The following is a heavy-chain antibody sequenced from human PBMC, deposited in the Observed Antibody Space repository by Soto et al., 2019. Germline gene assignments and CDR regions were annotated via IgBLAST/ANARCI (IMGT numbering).Heavy chain of an antibody. CDR2: INSDGSGT. J-gene: IGHJ4*02. V-gene: IGHV3-74*01. CDR1: GFTFSTYW. D-gene: IGHD3-10*01. CDR3: VTDGSGDLPIDY. Sequence: EVQLVESGGGLVQPGGSLRLSCAASGFTFSTYWMHWVRQAPGKGLVWVSRINSDGSGTSYADSVKGRFTISRDNAKNTLYLQMNSLRAEDTAVYYCVTDGSGDLPIDYWGQGTLVTVSS.